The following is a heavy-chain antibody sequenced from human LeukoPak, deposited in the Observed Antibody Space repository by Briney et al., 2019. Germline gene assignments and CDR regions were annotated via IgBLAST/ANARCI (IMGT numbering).Heavy chain of an antibody. Sequence: GGSLKLSCAASGFTFSGSAMHWVRQAPGKGLEWVSAISGSGGSTYYADSVKGRFTISRDNSKNTLYLQMNSLRAEDTAVYYCAKDSGVNYPWGQGTLVTVSS. CDR1: GFTFSGSA. V-gene: IGHV3-23*01. CDR2: ISGSGGST. J-gene: IGHJ5*02. CDR3: AKDSGVNYP. D-gene: IGHD1-7*01.